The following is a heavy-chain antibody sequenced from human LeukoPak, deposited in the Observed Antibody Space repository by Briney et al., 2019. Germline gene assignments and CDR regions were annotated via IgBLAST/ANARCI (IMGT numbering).Heavy chain of an antibody. CDR1: GFTFSSYE. CDR3: ASNTPIFSGWYYFDY. D-gene: IGHD6-19*01. CDR2: ISSSGSTI. J-gene: IGHJ4*02. V-gene: IGHV3-48*03. Sequence: PGGSLRLSCAASGFTFSSYEMNWVRQAPGKGLEWVSYISSSGSTIYSEDSVKGRFTISRDNAKNSLYLQMNSLRAKDTAVYYCASNTPIFSGWYYFDYWGQGTLVTVS.